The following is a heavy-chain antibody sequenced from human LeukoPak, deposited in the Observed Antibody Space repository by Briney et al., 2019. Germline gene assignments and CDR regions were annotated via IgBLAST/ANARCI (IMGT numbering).Heavy chain of an antibody. Sequence: GESLKISGKGSGYSFTSYWIGWVRQMPGKGLEWMGIIYPGDSDTRYSPSFQGQVTISADKSISTAYLQWSSLKASDTAMYYCARRLPWFGEVDYYYMDVWGKGTTVTISS. D-gene: IGHD3-10*01. J-gene: IGHJ6*03. V-gene: IGHV5-51*01. CDR2: IYPGDSDT. CDR1: GYSFTSYW. CDR3: ARRLPWFGEVDYYYMDV.